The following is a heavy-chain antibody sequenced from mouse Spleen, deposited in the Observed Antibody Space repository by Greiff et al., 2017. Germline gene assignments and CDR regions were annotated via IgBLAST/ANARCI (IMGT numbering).Heavy chain of an antibody. CDR1: GFSLNNYG. V-gene: IGHV2-6-1*01. Sequence: VKLVESGPGLVAPSQSLSITCTISGFSLNNYGIHWVRQPPGKGLEWLVVIWSDGSTTYNADLKSRLSISKDNSKSQVFLKMNSLQSDDTAIYYCARHFLFYSMDFWGQGTSVTVSS. D-gene: IGHD1-1*01. J-gene: IGHJ4*01. CDR2: IWSDGST. CDR3: ARHFLFYSMDF.